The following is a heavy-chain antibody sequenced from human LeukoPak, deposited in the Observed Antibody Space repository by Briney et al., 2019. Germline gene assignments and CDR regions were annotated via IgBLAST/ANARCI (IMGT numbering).Heavy chain of an antibody. CDR3: ARVPPGYCSSTSCQHDY. J-gene: IGHJ4*02. D-gene: IGHD2-2*03. CDR2: IYHSGST. CDR1: GGSISSYY. Sequence: SETLPLTCTVSGGSISSYYWSWIRQPPGKGLEWIGEIYHSGSTNYNPSLKSRVTISVGKSKNQFSLKLSSVTAADTAVYYCARVPPGYCSSTSCQHDYWGQGTLVTVSS. V-gene: IGHV4-59*12.